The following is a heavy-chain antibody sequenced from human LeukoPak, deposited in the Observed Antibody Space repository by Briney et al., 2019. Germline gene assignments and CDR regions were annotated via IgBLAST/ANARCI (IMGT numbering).Heavy chain of an antibody. CDR3: ARQSWGDAGPLFDY. CDR1: GGSISSSSYY. Sequence: SETLSLTCTVSGGSISSSSYYWGWIRQPPGKGLEWIGSIYYSGSTYYNPSLKSRVTISVDTSKNQFSLKLSSVTAADTAVYYCARQSWGDAGPLFDYWGQGTLVTVSS. D-gene: IGHD2-21*02. V-gene: IGHV4-39*01. J-gene: IGHJ4*02. CDR2: IYYSGST.